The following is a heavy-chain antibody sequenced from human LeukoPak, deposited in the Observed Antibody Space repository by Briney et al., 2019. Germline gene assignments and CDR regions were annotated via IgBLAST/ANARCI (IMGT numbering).Heavy chain of an antibody. D-gene: IGHD3-22*01. Sequence: ASVKVSCKSSGYTFTGYYMHWVRQAPGQGLEWMGWINPNSGDTNYAQKFQDRVTMSRDSSISTVYMELNSLRYDDTAVYYCTRVKTNHYDVGYFDYWGQGTLVTVSS. CDR3: TRVKTNHYDVGYFDY. V-gene: IGHV1-2*02. CDR1: GYTFTGYY. J-gene: IGHJ4*02. CDR2: INPNSGDT.